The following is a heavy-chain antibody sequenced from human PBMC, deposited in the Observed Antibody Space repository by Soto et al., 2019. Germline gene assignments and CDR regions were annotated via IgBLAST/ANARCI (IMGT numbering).Heavy chain of an antibody. J-gene: IGHJ3*02. CDR2: IYSGGST. CDR1: GFTFSNYA. D-gene: IGHD3-10*01. CDR3: ASVLLWAFDI. Sequence: GGSLRLSCAASGFTFSNYAMSWVRQAPGKGLEWVSVIYSGGSTYYADSVKGRFTISRDNSKNTLYLQMNSLRAEDTAVYYCASVLLWAFDIWGQGTMVTVSS. V-gene: IGHV3-66*01.